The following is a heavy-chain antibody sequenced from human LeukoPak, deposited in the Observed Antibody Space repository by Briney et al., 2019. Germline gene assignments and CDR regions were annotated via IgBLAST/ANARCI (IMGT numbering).Heavy chain of an antibody. CDR1: GFTFSSYA. Sequence: PGGSLRLSCAASGFTFSSYAMSWVRQAPGKGLGWVSAISGSGGSTYYADSVKGRFTISRNNSKNTLYLQMNSLRAEDTAVYYCAKTIAAAGTQLDYYYGMDVWGQGTTVTVSS. D-gene: IGHD6-13*01. J-gene: IGHJ6*02. CDR2: ISGSGGST. CDR3: AKTIAAAGTQLDYYYGMDV. V-gene: IGHV3-23*01.